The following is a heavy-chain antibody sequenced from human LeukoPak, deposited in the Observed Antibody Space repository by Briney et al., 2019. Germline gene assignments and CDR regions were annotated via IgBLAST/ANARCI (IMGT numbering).Heavy chain of an antibody. V-gene: IGHV3-15*01. J-gene: IGHJ4*02. D-gene: IGHD3-10*01. CDR1: GFTFTNAW. Sequence: GGSLRLSCVDSGFTFTNAWMSWVRQAPGKGLEWIGRIKSKTDGETTSYAEPVRGRFTISRDDSKSAVYLQMNSLKIEDTAVYYCTTDLGTYYHGSQRLIPIDYWGQGTLVTVSS. CDR3: TTDLGTYYHGSQRLIPIDY. CDR2: IKSKTDGETT.